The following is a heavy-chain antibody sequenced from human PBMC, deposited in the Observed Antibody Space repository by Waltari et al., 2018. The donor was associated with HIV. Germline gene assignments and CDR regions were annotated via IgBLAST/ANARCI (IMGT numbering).Heavy chain of an antibody. D-gene: IGHD3-9*01. J-gene: IGHJ3*02. Sequence: QVQLVQPGAEVKKPGASVKVSCKASGETFTGYDNHWVRQAPGQGLEWMGWINPNSGGTNYAQKFQGWVTMTRDTSISTAYMELSRLRSDDTAVYYCARWTGSDDAFDIWGQGTMVTVSS. CDR3: ARWTGSDDAFDI. CDR1: GETFTGYD. V-gene: IGHV1-2*04. CDR2: INPNSGGT.